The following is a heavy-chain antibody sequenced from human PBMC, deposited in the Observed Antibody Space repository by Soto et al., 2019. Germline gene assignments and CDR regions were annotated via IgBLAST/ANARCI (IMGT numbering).Heavy chain of an antibody. J-gene: IGHJ4*02. CDR3: ARGGRTVRRPFDY. D-gene: IGHD4-17*01. Sequence: QVQLVQSGAEVKKPGASVKVSCKASGYTFTSYYMHWVRQAPGQGLEWMGIINPSGGSTSYANKVQGRVTMTRYTSTSTVDMELSSLRSEDTAVDYWARGGRTVRRPFDYWGQGTLVTVSS. CDR2: INPSGGST. V-gene: IGHV1-46*01. CDR1: GYTFTSYY.